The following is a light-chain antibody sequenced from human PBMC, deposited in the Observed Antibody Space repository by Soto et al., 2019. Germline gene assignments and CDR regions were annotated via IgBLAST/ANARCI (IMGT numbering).Light chain of an antibody. V-gene: IGKV1-39*01. CDR2: AAS. CDR3: QQSYSTPRT. J-gene: IGKJ1*01. CDR1: EDVRHD. Sequence: GLRVSLTCRTSEDVRHDLAWFQQKPGKAPKLLIYAASSWQSGVPSRFSGSGSGTDFTLTISSLQPEDFATYYCQQSYSTPRTFGQGTKVDIK.